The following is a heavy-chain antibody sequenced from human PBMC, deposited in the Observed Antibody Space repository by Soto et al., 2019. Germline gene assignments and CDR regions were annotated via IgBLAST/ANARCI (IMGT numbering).Heavy chain of an antibody. D-gene: IGHD3-3*02. J-gene: IGHJ5*02. CDR1: GDSIISSDFY. CDR2: IFYLGSS. V-gene: IGHV4-39*01. Sequence: SETLSLTCTVSGDSIISSDFYWGWVRQPPGKGLEWIGSIFYLGSSYYNPSLKSRVTMSVDTSKDQFSLRLRSVTAADTALYFCARHSLALRKNNWFDPWGQGIMVT. CDR3: ARHSLALRKNNWFDP.